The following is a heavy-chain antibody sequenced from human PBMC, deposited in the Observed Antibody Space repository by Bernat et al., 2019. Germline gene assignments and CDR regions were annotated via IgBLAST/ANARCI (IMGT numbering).Heavy chain of an antibody. J-gene: IGHJ6*02. CDR1: GFTFSSYG. CDR3: EGDSDYDSSGYYYGMDV. V-gene: IGHV3-33*01. D-gene: IGHD3-22*01. CDR2: IWYDGSNK. Sequence: QVQLVESGGGVVQPGRSLRLSCAASGFTFSSYGMHWVRQAPGKGLEWVAVIWYDGSNKYYADSVKGRFTISRDNSKNTLYLQMNSLRAEDTAVYYCEGDSDYDSSGYYYGMDVWGQGTTVTVSS.